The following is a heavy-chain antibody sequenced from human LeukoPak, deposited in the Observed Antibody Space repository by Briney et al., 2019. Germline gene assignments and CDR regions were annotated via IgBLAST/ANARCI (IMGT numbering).Heavy chain of an antibody. D-gene: IGHD5-18*01. CDR3: ARGSGYSYGYDAFDI. CDR1: GGSISSYY. Sequence: PSETLSLTCTVSGGSISSYYWSWIRQPPGKGLEWIGYIYYSGSTNYNPSLKSRVTISVDTFKNQFSLKLSSVTAADTAVYYCARGSGYSYGYDAFDIWGQGTMVTVSS. V-gene: IGHV4-59*01. J-gene: IGHJ3*02. CDR2: IYYSGST.